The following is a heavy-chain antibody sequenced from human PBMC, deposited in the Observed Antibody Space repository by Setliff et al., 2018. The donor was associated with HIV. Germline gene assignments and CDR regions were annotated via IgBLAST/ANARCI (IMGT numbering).Heavy chain of an antibody. CDR2: IDPSDSDT. CDR1: GYMFASYW. V-gene: IGHV5-10-1*01. D-gene: IGHD3-22*01. Sequence: GESLTISCKGSGYMFASYWINWVRQVPGKGLEWMARIDPSDSDTNFSPSFQGHVTISVDRSITTAYLQWSSLKATDTAMYFCARSGGPTYNYDSSGHYPDYWGQGTLVTVS. J-gene: IGHJ4*02. CDR3: ARSGGPTYNYDSSGHYPDY.